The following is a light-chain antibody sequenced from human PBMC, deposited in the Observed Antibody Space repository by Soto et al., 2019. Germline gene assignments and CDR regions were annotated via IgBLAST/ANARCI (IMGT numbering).Light chain of an antibody. Sequence: DIVLTQSPGTLSLSPGERATLSCRASRSVSSKYLAWYQQKPGQPPRVLIYGTSIRVTGIPERFSGGGSGTDFTLTITRLESEDFAVYYCQPYGSSLFTFGPGTKVDFK. CDR3: QPYGSSLFT. CDR1: RSVSSKY. CDR2: GTS. J-gene: IGKJ3*01. V-gene: IGKV3-20*01.